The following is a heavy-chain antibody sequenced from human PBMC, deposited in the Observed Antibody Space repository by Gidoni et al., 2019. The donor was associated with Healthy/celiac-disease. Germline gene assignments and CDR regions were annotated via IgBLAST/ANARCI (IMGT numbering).Heavy chain of an antibody. CDR2: INPSGGST. J-gene: IGHJ4*02. Sequence: QVQLLQSGAEVQKPGASVKVSCKASGYTFTSYYMHWVRQAPGQGLEGMGIINPSGGSTSYAQKFQGRVTMTRDTSTSTVYMELSSLRSEDTAVYYCARESGVVAATSDFDYWGQGTRVTVSS. CDR1: GYTFTSYY. D-gene: IGHD2-15*01. CDR3: ARESGVVAATSDFDY. V-gene: IGHV1-46*01.